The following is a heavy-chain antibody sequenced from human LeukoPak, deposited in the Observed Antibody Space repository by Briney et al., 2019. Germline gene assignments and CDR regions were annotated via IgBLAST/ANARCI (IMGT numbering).Heavy chain of an antibody. V-gene: IGHV3-33*01. CDR3: ARDQDHYFDY. CDR1: GFTFSTYG. CDR2: IWYDGSNK. J-gene: IGHJ4*02. Sequence: GGSLRLSCAASGFTFSTYGIHWVRQAPGKGLEWVAVIWYDGSNKYYADSVKGRFIISRDNSKNTLYLQMNSLRAEDTAVYYCARDQDHYFDYWGQGTLVTVSS.